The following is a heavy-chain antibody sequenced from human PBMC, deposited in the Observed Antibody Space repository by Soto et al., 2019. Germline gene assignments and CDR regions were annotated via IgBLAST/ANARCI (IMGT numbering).Heavy chain of an antibody. V-gene: IGHV1-2*04. J-gene: IGHJ6*02. D-gene: IGHD2-15*01. Sequence: ASVKVSCKASGYTFTGYDMHWVRQAPGQGLEWMGWINPNSGGTNYAQKFQGWVTMTRDTSISTAYMELSRLRSDDTAVYYCARDREVAANYYYYGMEVWGQGTTVTVFS. CDR2: INPNSGGT. CDR3: ARDREVAANYYYYGMEV. CDR1: GYTFTGYD.